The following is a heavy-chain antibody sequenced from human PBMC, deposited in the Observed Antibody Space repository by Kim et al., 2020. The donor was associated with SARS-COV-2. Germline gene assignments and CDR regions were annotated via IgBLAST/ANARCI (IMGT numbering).Heavy chain of an antibody. Sequence: GGSLRLSCTTSGFTFTGHAMSWVRQAPGKGLEWVSSIDGSDGRTYYVDPVRGRFTISRDDSKNTLYLQMSALRGDDTAVYYCMKGGWGWIWDHWGQGTLVTVSS. CDR2: IDGSDGRT. V-gene: IGHV3-23*01. J-gene: IGHJ4*02. D-gene: IGHD2-21*01. CDR3: MKGGWGWIWDH. CDR1: GFTFTGHA.